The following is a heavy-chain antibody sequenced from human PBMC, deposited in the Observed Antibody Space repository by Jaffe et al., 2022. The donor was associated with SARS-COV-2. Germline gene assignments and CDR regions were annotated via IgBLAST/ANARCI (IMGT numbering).Heavy chain of an antibody. V-gene: IGHV3-33*01. D-gene: IGHD2-15*01. CDR1: GFTFSSYG. J-gene: IGHJ6*02. Sequence: QVHLVESGGGVVQPGRSLRLSCAASGFTFSSYGMHWVRQAPGKGLEWVAVIWYDGNNKYYADSVRGRFTISRDNSKNTLYLQMNSLRAEDTALYYCARERGGYSSYYYYGIDVWGQGTTVTVSS. CDR3: ARERGGYSSYYYYGIDV. CDR2: IWYDGNNK.